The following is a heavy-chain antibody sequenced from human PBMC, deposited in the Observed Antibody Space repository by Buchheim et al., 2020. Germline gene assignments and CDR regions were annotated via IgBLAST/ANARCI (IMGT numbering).Heavy chain of an antibody. CDR3: ARVAVILGNNNIDH. J-gene: IGHJ4*02. V-gene: IGHV3-30*03. D-gene: IGHD3/OR15-3a*01. CDR2: ISFDGSDK. CDR1: GFLFRNSG. Sequence: QVVLAESGGGVVQPGRSLRLSCAASGFLFRNSGMHWVRQAPGKGLEWVAFISFDGSDKYYADFVKGRFTVARDNSKNKLYLMATTLRAEDTALYYCARVAVILGNNNIDHWGQGTL.